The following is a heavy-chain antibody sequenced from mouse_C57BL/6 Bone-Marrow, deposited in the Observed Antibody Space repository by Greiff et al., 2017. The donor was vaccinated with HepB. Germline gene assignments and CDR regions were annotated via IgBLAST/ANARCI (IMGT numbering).Heavy chain of an antibody. Sequence: VKLMESGPGLVAPSQSLSITCTVSGFSLTSYGVHWVRQPPGKGLEWLVVIWSDGSTTYNSALKSRLSISKDNSKSQVFLKMNSLQTDDTAMYYCARHRRDYYGSGYAMDYWGQGTSVTVSS. CDR1: GFSLTSYG. CDR2: IWSDGST. J-gene: IGHJ4*01. V-gene: IGHV2-6-1*01. D-gene: IGHD1-1*01. CDR3: ARHRRDYYGSGYAMDY.